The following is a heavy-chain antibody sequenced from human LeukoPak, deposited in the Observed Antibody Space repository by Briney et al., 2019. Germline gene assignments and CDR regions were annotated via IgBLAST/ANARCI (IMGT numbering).Heavy chain of an antibody. V-gene: IGHV3-21*01. CDR3: ARGDIVGATTTPFDY. CDR1: GFTFSSYS. Sequence: GGSLRLSCAASGFTFSSYSMNWVRQAPGKGLEWVSSISSSSSYIYYADSVKGRFTISRDNAKNSLYLQMNSLRAEDTAVYYCARGDIVGATTTPFDYWGQGTLVTVSS. D-gene: IGHD1-26*01. CDR2: ISSSSSYI. J-gene: IGHJ4*02.